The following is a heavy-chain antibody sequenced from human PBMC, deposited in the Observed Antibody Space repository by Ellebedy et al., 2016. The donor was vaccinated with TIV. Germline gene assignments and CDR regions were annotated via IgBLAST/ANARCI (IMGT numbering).Heavy chain of an antibody. CDR3: ARGVSMYSANVWFDFDY. D-gene: IGHD3-10*01. CDR2: IKQDGSEK. J-gene: IGHJ4*02. CDR1: GFTFGNYW. Sequence: PGGSLRLSCAASGFTFGNYWMNWVRQAPGKGLEWVANIKQDGSEKFYVDSVKGRFTISRDNAKNALYLQMNSLRADDTAVYYCARGVSMYSANVWFDFDYWGPGTLVTVSS. V-gene: IGHV3-7*04.